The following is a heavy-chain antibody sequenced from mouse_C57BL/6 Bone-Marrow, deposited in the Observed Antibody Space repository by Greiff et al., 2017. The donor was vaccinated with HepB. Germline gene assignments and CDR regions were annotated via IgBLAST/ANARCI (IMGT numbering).Heavy chain of an antibody. CDR3: ARNGYGGSWAY. D-gene: IGHD1-1*01. V-gene: IGHV5-9*01. Sequence: EVQLVESGGGLVKPGGSLKLSCAASGFTFSSYTMSWVRQTPEKRLEWVATISGGGGNTYCPDSVKGRFTISRDNAKNTLYLQMSSLRSEDTALYYCARNGYGGSWAYWGQGTGVTVSA. CDR1: GFTFSSYT. CDR2: ISGGGGNT. J-gene: IGHJ3*01.